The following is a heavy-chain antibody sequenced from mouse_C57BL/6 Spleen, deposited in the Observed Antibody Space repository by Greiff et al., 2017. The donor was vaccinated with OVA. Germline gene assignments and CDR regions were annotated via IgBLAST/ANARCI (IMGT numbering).Heavy chain of an antibody. V-gene: IGHV1-55*01. D-gene: IGHD1-1*01. CDR1: GYTFTSYW. CDR3: ARFITTAVAGYYAMDY. Sequence: QVQLQQPGAELVKPGASVKMSCKASGYTFTSYWITWVKQRPGQGLEWIGDIYPGSGSTNYNEKFKSTATLTVDTSSSTAYMLLSSLTSENSAVYYCARFITTAVAGYYAMDYWGQGTSVTVSS. J-gene: IGHJ4*01. CDR2: IYPGSGST.